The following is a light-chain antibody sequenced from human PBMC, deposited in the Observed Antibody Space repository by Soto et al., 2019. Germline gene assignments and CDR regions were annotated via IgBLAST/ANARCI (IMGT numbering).Light chain of an antibody. CDR3: QQRRIT. CDR2: DAS. J-gene: IGKJ5*01. V-gene: IGKV3D-20*02. Sequence: IVLTQSPGTLSLSPGERATLSCRASQSVTNRYLAWYRQKPGQAPRLLIYDASNRATGIPARFSGSGSGTDFTLTISSLEPEDFAVYYCQQRRITFGQGTRLEIK. CDR1: QSVTNRY.